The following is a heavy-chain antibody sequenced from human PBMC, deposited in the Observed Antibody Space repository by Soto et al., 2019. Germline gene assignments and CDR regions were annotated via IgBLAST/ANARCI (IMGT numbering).Heavy chain of an antibody. J-gene: IGHJ6*03. CDR2: IKSKTDGGTT. Sequence: GGSLRLSCAASGFTFSNAWMSWVRQAPGKGLEWVGRIKSKTDGGTTDYAAPVKGRFTISRDDSKNTLYLQMNSLKTEDTAMYYCTTGKYSGSYYYYYYYMDVWGKGTTVTVSS. V-gene: IGHV3-15*01. CDR1: GFTFSNAW. D-gene: IGHD1-26*01. CDR3: TTGKYSGSYYYYYYYMDV.